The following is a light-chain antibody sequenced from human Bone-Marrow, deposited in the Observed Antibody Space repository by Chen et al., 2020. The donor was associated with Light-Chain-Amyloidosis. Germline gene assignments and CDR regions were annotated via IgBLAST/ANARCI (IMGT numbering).Light chain of an antibody. CDR1: SSDVGGDNH. Sequence: QSALTQPASVSGSPGQSITISCTGTSSDVGGDNHVSWYQQHPDKAPKRMIYAVTNRPSWVPDRFSGSKSDDTASLTISGLQTEDEADYFCSSYTITNTLVFGSATRVTVL. V-gene: IGLV2-14*01. CDR2: AVT. J-gene: IGLJ1*01. CDR3: SSYTITNTLV.